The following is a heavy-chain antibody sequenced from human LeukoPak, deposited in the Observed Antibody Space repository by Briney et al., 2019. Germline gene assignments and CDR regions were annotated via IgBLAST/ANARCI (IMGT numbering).Heavy chain of an antibody. CDR2: ISAYNGNT. V-gene: IGHV1-18*01. CDR3: ARNQYYYDSSGYSP. CDR1: GYTFTSYG. Sequence: WASVKVSCKASGYTFTSYGISWVRQAPGQGLEWMGWISAYNGNTNYAQKLQGRVTMTTDTSTSTAYMELRSLRSDDTAVYYCARNQYYYDSSGYSPWGQGTLVTVSS. J-gene: IGHJ5*02. D-gene: IGHD3-22*01.